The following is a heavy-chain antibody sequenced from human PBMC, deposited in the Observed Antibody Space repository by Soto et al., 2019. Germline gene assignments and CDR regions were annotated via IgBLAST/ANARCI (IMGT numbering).Heavy chain of an antibody. CDR3: ARSPSWETTVTPYYFDY. D-gene: IGHD4-4*01. Sequence: QVQLVQSGAEVKKPGASVKVSCKASRYTFISYDINWVRQATGQGHEWMGWMNPKSANTGYAQNFQGRVTMTSNTSISTAYMELSSLRSEDTAVYYCARSPSWETTVTPYYFDYWGQGTLVTVSS. J-gene: IGHJ4*02. V-gene: IGHV1-8*01. CDR2: MNPKSANT. CDR1: RYTFISYD.